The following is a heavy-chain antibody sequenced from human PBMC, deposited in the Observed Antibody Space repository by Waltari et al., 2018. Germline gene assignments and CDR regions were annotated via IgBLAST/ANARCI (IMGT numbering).Heavy chain of an antibody. J-gene: IGHJ5*02. V-gene: IGHV1-8*03. CDR1: GYTFIYYE. CDR3: ARGRDVGAKFDYNWFDP. Sequence: QVQLVQTGAEVLRPGAAVKVSCQASGYTFIYYEFNLVRQAAGQGLEWMGCVNPNSGTTAYEQKVQGRISSTWDTVTRTAYMELSNLRSDDTAVFYCARGRDVGAKFDYNWFDPWGQGTLVTVSS. D-gene: IGHD3-10*02. CDR2: VNPNSGTT.